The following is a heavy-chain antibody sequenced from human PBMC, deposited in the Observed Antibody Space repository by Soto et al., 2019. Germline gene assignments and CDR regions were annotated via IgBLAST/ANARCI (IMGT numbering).Heavy chain of an antibody. Sequence: LRLSCAASGFTFSNAWMSWVRQAPGKGLEWVGRIKSKTDGGTTDYAAPVKGRFTISRDDSKNTLYLQMNSLKTEDTAVYYCTTDEYVSMIVEDHPWGQGTLVTVSS. CDR2: IKSKTDGGTT. V-gene: IGHV3-15*01. J-gene: IGHJ5*02. CDR3: TTDEYVSMIVEDHP. CDR1: GFTFSNAW. D-gene: IGHD3-22*01.